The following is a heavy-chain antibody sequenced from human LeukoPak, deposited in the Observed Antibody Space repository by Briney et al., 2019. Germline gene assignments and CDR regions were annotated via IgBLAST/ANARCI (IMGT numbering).Heavy chain of an antibody. D-gene: IGHD6-19*01. CDR3: ARSPPYSSGWYWFDP. CDR1: GGSFSGYY. J-gene: IGHJ5*02. CDR2: INHSGST. V-gene: IGHV4-34*01. Sequence: SETLSLTCAVYGGSFSGYYWSWIRQPPGKGLEWIGEINHSGSTNYNPSLKSRVTISVDTSKNQFSLKLSSVTAADTAVYYCARSPPYSSGWYWFDPWGQGTLVTVSS.